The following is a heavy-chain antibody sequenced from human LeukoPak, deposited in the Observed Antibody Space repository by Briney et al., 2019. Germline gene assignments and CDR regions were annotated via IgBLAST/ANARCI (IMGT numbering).Heavy chain of an antibody. D-gene: IGHD2-2*01. CDR2: MNPNSGNT. V-gene: IGHV1-8*01. CDR1: GYTFTSYD. J-gene: IGHJ6*02. Sequence: ASVKVSCKTSGYTFTSYDINWVRQATGQGLEWMGWMNPNSGNTGYAQKFQGRVTMTRDTSISTAYMELSRLRSDDTAVYYCARDHCTSNGCYEIYYYGMDVWGQGTTVTVSS. CDR3: ARDHCTSNGCYEIYYYGMDV.